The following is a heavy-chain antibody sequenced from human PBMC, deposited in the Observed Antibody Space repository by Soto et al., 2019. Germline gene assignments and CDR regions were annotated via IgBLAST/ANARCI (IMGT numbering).Heavy chain of an antibody. Sequence: SSVKFSCKASGGTFSSYAISWVRQAPGQGLEWMGGIIPIFGTANYAQKFQGRVTITADESTSTAYMELISLRSEDTAVYYCAREGTPYYYDSSGPRTRPLVRWDPWGQGTLVTVSS. CDR3: AREGTPYYYDSSGPRTRPLVRWDP. CDR1: GGTFSSYA. V-gene: IGHV1-69*13. J-gene: IGHJ5*02. CDR2: IIPIFGTA. D-gene: IGHD3-22*01.